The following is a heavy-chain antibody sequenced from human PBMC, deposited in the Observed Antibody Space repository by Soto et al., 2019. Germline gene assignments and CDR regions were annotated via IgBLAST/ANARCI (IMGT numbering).Heavy chain of an antibody. CDR2: IYYSGST. J-gene: IGHJ4*02. CDR3: ARDQYSGFQFHY. V-gene: IGHV4-31*03. Sequence: SETLSLTCTVSGGSISSGDYNWRWIRQHPGKGLEWIVYIYYSGSTYYNPSLKSRITISVDTSKNQFSLKLSSVTAADTAVYYCARDQYSGFQFHYWGQGTLVTVS. CDR1: GGSISSGDYN. D-gene: IGHD5-12*01.